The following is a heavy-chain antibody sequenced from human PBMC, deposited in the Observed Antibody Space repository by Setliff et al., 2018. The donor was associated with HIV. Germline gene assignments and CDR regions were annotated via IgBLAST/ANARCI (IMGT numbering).Heavy chain of an antibody. J-gene: IGHJ4*02. Sequence: PSETLSLTCTVSGGSIRSSSSYWGWIRQPPGKDLEWIGIIYYSGSTYYKPSLKSRVTISVDTSKNQFSLKLNSVTAADTAMYYCARVVDADYLDYWGQGTPVTVSS. D-gene: IGHD2-15*01. CDR3: ARVVDADYLDY. CDR1: GGSIRSSSSY. V-gene: IGHV4-39*01. CDR2: IYYSGST.